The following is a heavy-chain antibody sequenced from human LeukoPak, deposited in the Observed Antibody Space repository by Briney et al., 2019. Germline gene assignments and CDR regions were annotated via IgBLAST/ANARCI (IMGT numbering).Heavy chain of an antibody. CDR3: ARHNIRYYFDY. CDR1: GGSISSSSYY. D-gene: IGHD4-17*01. V-gene: IGHV4-39*01. J-gene: IGHJ4*02. CDR2: IYYSGST. Sequence: KPSETLSLTCTVSGGSISSSSYYWGWIRQPPGKGLEWVGSIYYSGSTYYNPSLKSRVTISVDTSKNQFSLKLSSVTAADTAVYYCARHNIRYYFDYWGQGALVTVSS.